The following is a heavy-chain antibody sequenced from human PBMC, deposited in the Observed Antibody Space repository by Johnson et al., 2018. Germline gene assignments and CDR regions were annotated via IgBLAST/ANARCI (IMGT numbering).Heavy chain of an antibody. J-gene: IGHJ3*02. V-gene: IGHV3-11*01. CDR1: GFSFSDYY. CDR3: ARVAYYGSGNFYAFDI. CDR2: ISSSGRTI. Sequence: QEELGQAGGGLVEDGGSLVLSCAASGFSFSDYYMSWIRQAPGKGLEWVSYISSSGRTIYYADSVTGRFTRSRDNAKNSLYLHMNSLRAEDTAVYYCARVAYYGSGNFYAFDIWGQGTVVTVSS. D-gene: IGHD3-10*01.